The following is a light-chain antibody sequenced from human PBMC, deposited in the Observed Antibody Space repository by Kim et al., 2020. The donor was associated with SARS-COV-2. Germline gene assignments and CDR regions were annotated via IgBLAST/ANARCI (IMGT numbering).Light chain of an antibody. V-gene: IGKV3-15*01. CDR1: QSVSSN. CDR3: QQYNNWPPWT. J-gene: IGKJ1*01. CDR2: GAS. Sequence: SPGERATLSCRASQSVSSNLAWYQQKPGQAPRLLIYGASTRATGIPASFSGSGSGTEFTLTISSLQSEDFAVYYCQQYNNWPPWTFGQGTKVDIK.